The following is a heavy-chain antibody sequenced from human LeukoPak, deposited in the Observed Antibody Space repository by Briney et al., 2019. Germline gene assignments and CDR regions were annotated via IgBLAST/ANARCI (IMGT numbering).Heavy chain of an antibody. CDR3: ARAEVVGAHLRSGYFQH. D-gene: IGHD1-26*01. Sequence: SETLSLTCAVYGGSFSGYYWSWIRQPPGKGLEWIGEINHSGSTNYNPSLKSRVTISVDTSKNQFSLKLSSVTAADTAVYYCARAEVVGAHLRSGYFQHWGQGTLVIVSS. CDR1: GGSFSGYY. CDR2: INHSGST. V-gene: IGHV4-34*01. J-gene: IGHJ1*01.